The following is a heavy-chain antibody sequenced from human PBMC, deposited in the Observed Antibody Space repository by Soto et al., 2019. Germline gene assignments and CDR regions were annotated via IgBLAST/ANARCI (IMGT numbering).Heavy chain of an antibody. V-gene: IGHV4-31*02. CDR1: GTPICTGDSD. CDR2: IYYSGGT. D-gene: IGHD3-22*01. J-gene: IGHJ5*02. Sequence: SDSLSQTCTISGTPICTGDSDWRWIRQHPGKGLEWIGYIYYSGGTYYNPSLKSRVTISVDTSKNQFSLELSSVTAADTAVYYCASIYDSSGYYYGNNWFDPWGQGTLVTVS. CDR3: ASIYDSSGYYYGNNWFDP.